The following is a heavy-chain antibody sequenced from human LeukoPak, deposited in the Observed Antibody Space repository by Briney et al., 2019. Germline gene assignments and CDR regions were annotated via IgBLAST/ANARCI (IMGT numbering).Heavy chain of an antibody. CDR2: IIPIFGTA. J-gene: IGHJ4*02. CDR3: ASVGSGSYPFDY. D-gene: IGHD3-10*01. Sequence: SAKVSCKASGGTFSSYAISWVRQAPGQGLEWMGGIIPIFGTAKYAQKFQGRITITADVSTRIAYMELSSLRSEDTAVYYCASVGSGSYPFDYWGQGTLVTVAS. V-gene: IGHV1-69*13. CDR1: GGTFSSYA.